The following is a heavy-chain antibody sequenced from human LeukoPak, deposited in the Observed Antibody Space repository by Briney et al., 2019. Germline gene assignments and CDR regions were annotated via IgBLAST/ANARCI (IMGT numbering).Heavy chain of an antibody. CDR2: IYYSGST. J-gene: IGHJ4*02. V-gene: IGHV4-39*01. D-gene: IGHD3-10*01. Sequence: SETLSLTCTVSGGSISSSSYYWGWIRQPPGKGLEWIGSIYYSGSTYYNPSLKSRVTISVDTSKNQFSLKLSSVTAADTAVYYCARRQRWFGYDYWGQGTLVTVSS. CDR3: ARRQRWFGYDY. CDR1: GGSISSSSYY.